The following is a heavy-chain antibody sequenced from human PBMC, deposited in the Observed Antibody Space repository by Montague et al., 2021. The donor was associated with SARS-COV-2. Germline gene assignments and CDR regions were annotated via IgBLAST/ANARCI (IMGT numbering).Heavy chain of an antibody. V-gene: IGHV4-39*01. D-gene: IGHD3-9*01. Sequence: SETLSLTCSVSGDSIGSSHTYWGWIRQPPGKGLEWIGCVAYSGSTYYNPSLQRRVTISVDTSKSQFSLKLNSVTAADTAVYYCARSQLYYDLLTGFSESYYFDYWGQGTPVTVSS. CDR3: ARSQLYYDLLTGFSESYYFDY. J-gene: IGHJ4*02. CDR1: GDSIGSSHTY. CDR2: VAYSGST.